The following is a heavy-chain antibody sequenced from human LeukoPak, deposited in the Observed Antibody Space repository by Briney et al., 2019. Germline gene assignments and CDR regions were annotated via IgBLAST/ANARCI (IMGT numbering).Heavy chain of an antibody. J-gene: IGHJ3*02. CDR3: AKDLYYDILTAHAFDI. Sequence: GGSLRLSCAASGFTVSSNYMSWVRQAPGKGLEWVSVIYSGGSTYYADSVKGRFTISRDNSKNTLYLQMNSLRAEDTAVYYCAKDLYYDILTAHAFDIWGQGTMVTVSS. D-gene: IGHD3-9*01. V-gene: IGHV3-53*01. CDR2: IYSGGST. CDR1: GFTVSSNY.